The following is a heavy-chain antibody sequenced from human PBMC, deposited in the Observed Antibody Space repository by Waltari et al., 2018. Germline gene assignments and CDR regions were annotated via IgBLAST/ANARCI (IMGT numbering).Heavy chain of an antibody. V-gene: IGHV4-39*01. CDR1: GGSISSNSYF. CDR3: ARQGPGGRAYDI. CDR2: MYFDSVSI. J-gene: IGHJ3*02. Sequence: QLQLQESGPGLVKPSETLYLTCTVSGGSISSNSYFWGWIRQPPGKGLEWIGSMYFDSVSIDYHPSLKSRVTIFGDTSKNQFSLKLTTVTAADTAFYYCARQGPGGRAYDIWGQGTMLTVSS.